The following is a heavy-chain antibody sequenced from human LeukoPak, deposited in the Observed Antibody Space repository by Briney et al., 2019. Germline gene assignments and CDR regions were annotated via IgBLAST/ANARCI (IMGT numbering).Heavy chain of an antibody. D-gene: IGHD2-15*01. CDR3: ARDSCSGGSCYSLS. Sequence: GGSLRLSCAASGFTFSSYSMNWVRQAPGKGLEWVSSISSSSSYIYYADSVKGRFTISRDNSKNTLYLQMNSLRAEDTAVYYCARDSCSGGSCYSLSWGQGTLVTVSS. CDR1: GFTFSSYS. J-gene: IGHJ5*02. CDR2: ISSSSSYI. V-gene: IGHV3-21*01.